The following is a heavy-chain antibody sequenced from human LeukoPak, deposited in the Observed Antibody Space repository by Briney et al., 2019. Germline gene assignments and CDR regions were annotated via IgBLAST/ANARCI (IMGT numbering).Heavy chain of an antibody. J-gene: IGHJ4*02. V-gene: IGHV1-18*01. CDR3: ARADYYDSSGYYLRPYYFDY. CDR2: ISAYNGNT. CDR1: GYTFTSYG. Sequence: ASVKVSCKASGYTFTSYGISWVRQAPGQGLEWMGWISAYNGNTNYAQKLQGRVTMTTDTSTSTAYMELRNLRSDDTAVYYCARADYYDSSGYYLRPYYFDYWGQGTLVTVSS. D-gene: IGHD3-22*01.